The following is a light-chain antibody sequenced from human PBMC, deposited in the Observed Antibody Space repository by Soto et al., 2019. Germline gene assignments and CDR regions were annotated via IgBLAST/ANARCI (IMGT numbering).Light chain of an antibody. J-gene: IGKJ1*01. CDR1: QSVSGNL. Sequence: EIVLTQSPGALSLSPGERATLSCRASQSVSGNLLAWYQQKRGQTPRLLIYGASGRASGIPDRFSGSASGTDFTLTISRLEPEDFAVYFCQQYAHSPWTLGQGTKVDIK. V-gene: IGKV3-20*01. CDR2: GAS. CDR3: QQYAHSPWT.